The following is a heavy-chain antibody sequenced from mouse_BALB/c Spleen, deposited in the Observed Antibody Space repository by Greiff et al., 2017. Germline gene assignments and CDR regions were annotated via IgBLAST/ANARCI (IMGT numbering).Heavy chain of an antibody. J-gene: IGHJ3*01. D-gene: IGHD1-1*01. CDR1: GYTFTSYW. Sequence: VKLMESGAELARPGASVKLSCKASGYTFTSYWMQWVKQRPGQGLEWIGAIYPGDGDTRYTQKFKGKATLTADKSSSTAYMQLSSLASEDSAVYDCARGYDGFAYWGQGTLVTVSA. CDR2: IYPGDGDT. CDR3: ARGYDGFAY. V-gene: IGHV1-87*01.